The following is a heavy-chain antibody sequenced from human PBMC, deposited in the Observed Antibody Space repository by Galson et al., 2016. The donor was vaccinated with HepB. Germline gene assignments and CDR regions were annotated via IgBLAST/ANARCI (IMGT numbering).Heavy chain of an antibody. CDR2: ISYDGSNK. J-gene: IGHJ6*04. CDR3: AKDIRPVKATLDYYFYAMDV. Sequence: SLRLSCAGTGFIFSSYAMHWVRHSPVKGLEWVAVISYDGSNKHHGESVKGRFTISRDNSKDPLYLQMDNLRADDTAVYYCAKDIRPVKATLDYYFYAMDVWGSGTTVTVSS. D-gene: IGHD1-1*01. V-gene: IGHV3-30*18. CDR1: GFIFSSYA.